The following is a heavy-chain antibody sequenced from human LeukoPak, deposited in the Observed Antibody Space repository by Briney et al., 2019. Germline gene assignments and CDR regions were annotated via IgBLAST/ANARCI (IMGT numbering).Heavy chain of an antibody. CDR2: ISSSGSTI. D-gene: IGHD1-26*01. CDR3: ARGDSGSYYFDY. CDR1: GFTFSSYE. J-gene: IGHJ4*02. V-gene: IGHV3-48*03. Sequence: GGSLRLSCAASGFTFSSYEMNWVHQAPGKGLEWASYISSSGSTIYYADSVKGRFTISRDNAKNSLYLQMNSLRAEDTAVYYCARGDSGSYYFDYWGQGTLVTVSS.